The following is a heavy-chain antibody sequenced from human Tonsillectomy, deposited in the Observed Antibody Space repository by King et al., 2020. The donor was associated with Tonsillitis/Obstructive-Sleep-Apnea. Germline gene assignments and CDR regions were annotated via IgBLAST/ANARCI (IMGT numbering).Heavy chain of an antibody. D-gene: IGHD2-2*01. Sequence: VQLPQWGAGLLKPSETLSLPCAVYGGSFSDYYWSWIRQPPGKGLEWIGEINHSGSTNYNPSLKSRVTISVDTSKNQFSLKLSSVTAADTAVYYCARGLTDIVVVPAATGWFDPWGQGTLVTVSS. CDR2: INHSGST. CDR1: GGSFSDYY. CDR3: ARGLTDIVVVPAATGWFDP. J-gene: IGHJ5*02. V-gene: IGHV4-34*01.